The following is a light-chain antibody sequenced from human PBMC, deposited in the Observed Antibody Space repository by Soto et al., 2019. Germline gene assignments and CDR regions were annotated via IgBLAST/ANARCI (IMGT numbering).Light chain of an antibody. V-gene: IGLV2-8*01. Sequence: QSVLTQPPSASGSPGQSVTISCTGTSSDVGGYKYVSWYQQHPGKAPKLMIYDVIKRPSGVPDRFSGSESGNTASLTVSGLQAADEADYYCSSYAGSNSVVFGGGTQLTVL. CDR2: DVI. CDR1: SSDVGGYKY. J-gene: IGLJ2*01. CDR3: SSYAGSNSVV.